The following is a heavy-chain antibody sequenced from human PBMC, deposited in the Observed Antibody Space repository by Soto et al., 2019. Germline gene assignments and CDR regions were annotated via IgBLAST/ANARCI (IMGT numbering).Heavy chain of an antibody. CDR1: GGTLSDHG. D-gene: IGHD3-10*01. CDR2: TIPVFNTA. J-gene: IGHJ3*02. CDR3: ARGVYGSGNYYTGPSAFDI. Sequence: QVQLEQSGAEVKKPGSSVKISCKASGGTLSDHGVSWLRQAPGQGLEWVGGTIPVFNTANYAPKFQGRGTIAADKSTNIAYMELGSLRSDDTAFYYCARGVYGSGNYYTGPSAFDIWGQGTRVIVSS. V-gene: IGHV1-69*06.